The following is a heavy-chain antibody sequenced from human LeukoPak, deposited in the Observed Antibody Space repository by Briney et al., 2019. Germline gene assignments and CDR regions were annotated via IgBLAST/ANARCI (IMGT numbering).Heavy chain of an antibody. V-gene: IGHV1-2*02. J-gene: IGHJ5*02. CDR3: TRAFTRGGYWCDR. CDR1: GYTLTGYY. D-gene: IGHD2/OR15-2a*01. CDR2: INPNSGGT. Sequence: ASVKVSCKASGYTLTGYYMHWVRQAPGQGLEWMGWINPNSGGTNYAQKFQGRVTMTRDTSISTAYMELSRLRSDDTTVYYCTRAFTRGGYWCDRCSQGTLVTVSS.